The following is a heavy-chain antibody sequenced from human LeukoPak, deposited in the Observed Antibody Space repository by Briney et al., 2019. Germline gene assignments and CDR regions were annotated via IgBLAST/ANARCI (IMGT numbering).Heavy chain of an antibody. V-gene: IGHV3-30*03. CDR2: ISYDGSNK. Sequence: GRSLRLSCAASGFTFSSYGMHWVRQAPGKGLEWVAVISYDGSNKYYADSVKGRFTISRDNSKNTLYLQMNSLRAEDTAVYYCVRGRYSGTYYDAFDIWGQGTMVTVSS. D-gene: IGHD1-26*01. CDR1: GFTFSSYG. J-gene: IGHJ3*02. CDR3: VRGRYSGTYYDAFDI.